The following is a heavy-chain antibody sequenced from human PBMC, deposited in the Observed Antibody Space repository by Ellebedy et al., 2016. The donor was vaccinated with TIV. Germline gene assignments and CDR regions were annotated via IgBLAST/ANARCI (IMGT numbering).Heavy chain of an antibody. CDR1: GFTFDDYG. Sequence: GESLKISCAASGFTFDDYGMSWVRQAPGKGPEWVSGINWNGGSTGYADSVKGRFTISRDNAKNSLCLQMNTLRAEDTALYHCARERGLRWDYWGQGTLVTVSS. V-gene: IGHV3-20*01. CDR3: ARERGLRWDY. CDR2: INWNGGST. J-gene: IGHJ4*02. D-gene: IGHD4-23*01.